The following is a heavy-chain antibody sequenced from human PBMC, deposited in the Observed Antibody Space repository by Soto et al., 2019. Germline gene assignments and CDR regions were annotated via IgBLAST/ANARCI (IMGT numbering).Heavy chain of an antibody. D-gene: IGHD6-13*01. J-gene: IGHJ4*02. CDR3: AKGSAYSSSWYGPPARHPFDY. CDR1: GFTFSSYA. Sequence: EVQLLESGGGLVQPGGSLRLSCAASGFTFSSYAMSWVRQAPGKGLEWVSAISGSGGSTYYADSVKGRFTISRDNSKNTLYLQMNSLRAEDTAVYYCAKGSAYSSSWYGPPARHPFDYWGQGTLVTVSS. V-gene: IGHV3-23*01. CDR2: ISGSGGST.